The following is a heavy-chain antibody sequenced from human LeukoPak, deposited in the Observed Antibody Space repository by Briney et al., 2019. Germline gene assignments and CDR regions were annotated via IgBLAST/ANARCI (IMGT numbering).Heavy chain of an antibody. Sequence: GGSLRLSCVASGFTFSSYAMHWVRQAPGKGLEWVAVISYDGTNKYYADSVKGRFTISRDNSKNTLYLQMTSLRAEDTAVYYWARGGSGGYYPYYFDYWGQGNVVTVSS. D-gene: IGHD3-10*01. CDR1: GFTFSSYA. J-gene: IGHJ4*02. CDR3: ARGGSGGYYPYYFDY. V-gene: IGHV3-30-3*01. CDR2: ISYDGTNK.